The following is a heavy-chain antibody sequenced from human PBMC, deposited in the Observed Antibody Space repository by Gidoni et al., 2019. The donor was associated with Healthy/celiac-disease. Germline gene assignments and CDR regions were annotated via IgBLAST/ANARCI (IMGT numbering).Heavy chain of an antibody. Sequence: QVQLVESGGGVVQPGRSLRLSCAASGCTFSSYGLHWVRQAPGKGLEWVAVISYDGSNKYYADSVKGRFTISRDNSKNTLYLQMNSLRAEDTAVYYCAKDLSEFNFYRVVVAASDAFDIWGQGTMVTVSS. V-gene: IGHV3-30*18. CDR2: ISYDGSNK. J-gene: IGHJ3*02. CDR3: AKDLSEFNFYRVVVAASDAFDI. D-gene: IGHD2-15*01. CDR1: GCTFSSYG.